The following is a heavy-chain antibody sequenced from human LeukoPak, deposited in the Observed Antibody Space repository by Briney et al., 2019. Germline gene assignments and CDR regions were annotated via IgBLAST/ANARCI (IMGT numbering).Heavy chain of an antibody. V-gene: IGHV4-34*01. Sequence: SETLSLTCAVYGGSFSGYYWSWIRQPPGKGLEWIGEINHSGSTNYNPSLKSRVTISVVTSKNQLSLKLSSVHAADRAVYYCASDSRPKGSGSYKIYYFGYRGQGTLVTVSS. J-gene: IGHJ4*02. CDR2: INHSGST. CDR3: ASDSRPKGSGSYKIYYFGY. D-gene: IGHD3-10*01. CDR1: GGSFSGYY.